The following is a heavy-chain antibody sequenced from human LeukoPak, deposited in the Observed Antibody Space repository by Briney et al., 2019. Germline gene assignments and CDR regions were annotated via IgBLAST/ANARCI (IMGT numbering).Heavy chain of an antibody. J-gene: IGHJ3*02. CDR2: INHSGST. D-gene: IGHD3-10*01. CDR1: GGSFSGSY. V-gene: IGHV4-34*01. CDR3: ASHRSRTLLLWFGDYLTPFDI. Sequence: PSETLSLTCAVYGGSFSGSYWSWIRQPPGKGLEWIGEINHSGSTNYNPSLKSRVTISVDTSKNQFSLKLSSVTAADTAVYYCASHRSRTLLLWFGDYLTPFDIWGQGTMVTVSS.